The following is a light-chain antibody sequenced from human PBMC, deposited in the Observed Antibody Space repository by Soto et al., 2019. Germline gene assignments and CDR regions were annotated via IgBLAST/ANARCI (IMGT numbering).Light chain of an antibody. CDR3: SSYATSGTNVI. Sequence: QSVLTQPASVSGSPGQSITISCTGTNSDVGAYPYVSWYQQHPGNAPKLLIYEVADRPSGVCDRFSGSKSGNTASLTISALQAEDEVVYYCSSYATSGTNVIFGGGTKLTVL. CDR1: NSDVGAYPY. CDR2: EVA. J-gene: IGLJ2*01. V-gene: IGLV2-14*03.